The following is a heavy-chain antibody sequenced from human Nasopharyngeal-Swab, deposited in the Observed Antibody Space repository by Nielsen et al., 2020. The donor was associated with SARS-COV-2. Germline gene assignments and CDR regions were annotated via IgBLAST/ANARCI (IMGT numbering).Heavy chain of an antibody. J-gene: IGHJ4*02. CDR1: GGSINSGGYY. D-gene: IGHD6-25*01. CDR3: ASTAAAFDN. Sequence: SETLSLTCTVSGGSINSGGYYWSWIRQHPGKGLEWIGYIYYSGSTFYNPSLESRVAMSVDTSKNQFSLNLSSVTAADAAVYYYASTAAAFDNWGQGTLVTVSS. V-gene: IGHV4-31*03. CDR2: IYYSGST.